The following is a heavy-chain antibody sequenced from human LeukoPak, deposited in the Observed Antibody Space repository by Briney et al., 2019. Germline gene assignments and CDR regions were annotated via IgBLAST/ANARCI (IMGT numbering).Heavy chain of an antibody. V-gene: IGHV1-69*06. CDR3: ARVLAAAGNNWFDP. J-gene: IGHJ5*02. D-gene: IGHD6-13*01. Sequence: ASVKVSCKASGGTFSSYAISWVRQAPGQGLEWMGGIIPIFGTANYAQKFQGRVTITADKSTSTAYMELSSLRSEDTAVYYCARVLAAAGNNWFDPWGQGTLVTVSS. CDR1: GGTFSSYA. CDR2: IIPIFGTA.